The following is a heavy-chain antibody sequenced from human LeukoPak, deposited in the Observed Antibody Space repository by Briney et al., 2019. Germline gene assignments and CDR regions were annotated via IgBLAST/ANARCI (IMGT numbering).Heavy chain of an antibody. V-gene: IGHV3-33*01. D-gene: IGHD5-18*01. CDR1: GFTFSGYG. CDR2: IWSDGSNK. J-gene: IGHJ6*02. CDR3: ARWTQLSGIQLWTQYYYYGMDV. Sequence: PGKSLRLSCAASGFTFSGYGMHWVRQAPGKGLEWVTVIWSDGSNKYYADSVKGRFTISRDNSKNTLYLQMNSLRAEDTAVYYCARWTQLSGIQLWTQYYYYGMDVWGQGTTVTVSS.